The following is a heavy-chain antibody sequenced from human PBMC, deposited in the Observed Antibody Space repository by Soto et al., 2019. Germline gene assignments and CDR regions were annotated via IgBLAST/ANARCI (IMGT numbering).Heavy chain of an antibody. V-gene: IGHV3-23*01. CDR3: ARQKLKSSTWYGSLDS. Sequence: EVHLLESGGGFVQPGGSLRLSCVASGFSFSSHAMTWVRQAPGKGLEWVSVISAGSGNTYYAESVKGRFTVSRDNSKNTLWLQMDSLRVEDTGLYYCARQKLKSSTWYGSLDSWGQGTLVTVS. CDR2: ISAGSGNT. J-gene: IGHJ4*02. D-gene: IGHD2-2*01. CDR1: GFSFSSHA.